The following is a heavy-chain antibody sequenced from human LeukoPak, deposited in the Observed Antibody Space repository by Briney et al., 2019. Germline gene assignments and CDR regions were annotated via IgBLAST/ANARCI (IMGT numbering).Heavy chain of an antibody. Sequence: ASVKVSCKASGYTFNDYYIHWVRQAPGQGRKWMGWISAYNGNTNYAQKLQRRVTMTTDTSTSTAYMELRSLRSDDTAVYYCARGDIVVVPAAMGGYYYYMDVWGKGTTVTVSS. CDR3: ARGDIVVVPAAMGGYYYYMDV. J-gene: IGHJ6*03. V-gene: IGHV1-18*01. D-gene: IGHD2-2*01. CDR1: GYTFNDYY. CDR2: ISAYNGNT.